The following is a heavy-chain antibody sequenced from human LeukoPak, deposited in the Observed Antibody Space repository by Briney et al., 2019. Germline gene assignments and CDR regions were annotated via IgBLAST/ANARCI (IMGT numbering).Heavy chain of an antibody. CDR1: GFTFSGSA. J-gene: IGHJ4*02. V-gene: IGHV3-73*01. Sequence: PGGSLRLSCAASGFTFSGSAIHWVRQASGKGLEWVGRIRDKTNNYTTAYAASVKGRFTISRDDSKNTAYLQMNSLKTEDTAIYYCTRLVTDAHFDYWGQGTLVTVSS. D-gene: IGHD3-16*02. CDR2: IRDKTNNYTT. CDR3: TRLVTDAHFDY.